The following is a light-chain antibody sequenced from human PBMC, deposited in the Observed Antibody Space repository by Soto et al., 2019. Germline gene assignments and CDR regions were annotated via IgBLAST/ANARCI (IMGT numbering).Light chain of an antibody. CDR2: EVS. CDR3: SSYAGSNNLI. CDR1: SSDVGGYNY. J-gene: IGLJ2*01. Sequence: QSALTQPPSASGSPRQSVTISCTGTSSDVGGYNYVSWYQQHPGKAPKLMIYEVSKRPSGVPDRFSGSKSGNTASLTVSGLQAEDEGDYYCSSYAGSNNLIFGGGTKLTVL. V-gene: IGLV2-8*01.